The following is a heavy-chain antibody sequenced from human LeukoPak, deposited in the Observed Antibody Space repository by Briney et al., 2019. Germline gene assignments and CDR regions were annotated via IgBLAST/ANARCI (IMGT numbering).Heavy chain of an antibody. CDR3: AREYASSSGNVFDY. D-gene: IGHD6-6*01. J-gene: IGHJ4*02. CDR1: GLTVSSDY. Sequence: PGGSLRLSCSASGLTVSSDYMSCVRQAPGKGLEWLSVIYSGGSTYYADFVKGRFTISRDNSKNTVYLQMNSLRVEDTAIYYCAREYASSSGNVFDYWGPGTLVTVSS. V-gene: IGHV3-66*01. CDR2: IYSGGST.